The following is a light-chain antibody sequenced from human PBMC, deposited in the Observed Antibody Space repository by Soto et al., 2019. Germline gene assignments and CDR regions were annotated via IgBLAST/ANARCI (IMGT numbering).Light chain of an antibody. CDR3: QTWGTGIEV. Sequence: QSVLTQSPSASASLGASVKLTCTLSSGHSSYTIAWHQQQPEKGPRYLMTLNSDGSHSKGDGIPDRFSGSSSGAERYLSIXXXXXXXEAXXYCQTWGTGIEVFGGGTQLTVL. J-gene: IGLJ3*02. CDR1: SGHSSYT. V-gene: IGLV4-69*01. CDR2: LNSDGSH.